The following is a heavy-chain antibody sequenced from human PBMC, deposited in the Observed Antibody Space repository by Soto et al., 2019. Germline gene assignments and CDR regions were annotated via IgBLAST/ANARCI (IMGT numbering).Heavy chain of an antibody. CDR3: ARHVLWFGELSYYFDY. D-gene: IGHD3-10*01. CDR1: GGSISSSSYY. V-gene: IGHV4-39*01. CDR2: IYYSGST. J-gene: IGHJ4*02. Sequence: SETLSLTCTVSGGSISSSSYYWGWIRQPPGKGLEWIGSIYYSGSTYYNPSLKSRVTISVDTSKNQFSLKVSSVTAADTAVYYCARHVLWFGELSYYFDYWGQGTLVTVSS.